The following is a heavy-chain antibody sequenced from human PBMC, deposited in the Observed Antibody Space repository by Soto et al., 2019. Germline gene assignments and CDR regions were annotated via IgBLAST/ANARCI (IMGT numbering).Heavy chain of an antibody. CDR3: ATTAYYSDSSGYFPTH. D-gene: IGHD3-22*01. Sequence: PSETRSLTCTVSGGSSSRRSYYWGWIRQPPGKGLEWIGSIYYSGSTYYNPSLKSRVTISVDTSKNQFSLKLSSVTAADTAVYYCATTAYYSDSSGYFPTHWGQGTLVTVSS. J-gene: IGHJ4*02. V-gene: IGHV4-39*01. CDR2: IYYSGST. CDR1: GGSSSRRSYY.